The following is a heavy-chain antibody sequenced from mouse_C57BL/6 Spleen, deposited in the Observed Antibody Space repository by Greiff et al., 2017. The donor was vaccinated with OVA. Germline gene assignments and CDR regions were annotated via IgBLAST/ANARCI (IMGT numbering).Heavy chain of an antibody. CDR1: GYAFSSYW. CDR3: ARWGYGYDVTY. Sequence: QVQLQQSGAELVKPGASVKISCKASGYAFSSYWMNWVKQRPGKGLEWIGQIYPGDGDTKYNGKFKGKATLTADKSSRTAYMQLSSLTSEDSAVYFCARWGYGYDVTYWGQGTLVTVSA. D-gene: IGHD2-2*01. CDR2: IYPGDGDT. J-gene: IGHJ3*01. V-gene: IGHV1-80*01.